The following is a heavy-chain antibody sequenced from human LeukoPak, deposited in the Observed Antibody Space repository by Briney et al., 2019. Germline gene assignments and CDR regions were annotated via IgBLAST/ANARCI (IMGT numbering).Heavy chain of an antibody. V-gene: IGHV3-49*04. D-gene: IGHD3-3*01. Sequence: GGSLRLSCAASGFTVSSNYMSWVRQAPGKGLEWVGFIRSKAYGGTTEYAASVKGRFTISRDDSKSIAYLQMNSLKTEDTAVYYCTRGGSKTYYAGYWGQGTLVTVSS. J-gene: IGHJ4*02. CDR2: IRSKAYGGTT. CDR3: TRGGSKTYYAGY. CDR1: GFTVSSNY.